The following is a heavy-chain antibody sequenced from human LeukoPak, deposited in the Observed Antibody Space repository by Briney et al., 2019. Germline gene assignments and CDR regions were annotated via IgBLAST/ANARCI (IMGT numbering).Heavy chain of an antibody. D-gene: IGHD6-13*01. CDR3: ARDYFPAAGEEIAFDI. CDR2: INPSGGST. CDR1: GYTFTSYY. V-gene: IGHV1-46*01. Sequence: ASVKVSCKASGYTFTSYYMHWVRQAPGQGLEWMGIINPSGGSTSYAQKFQGRVTMTRDTSTSTVYMELSSLRSEDTAVYYCARDYFPAAGEEIAFDIWGQGTLVTVSS. J-gene: IGHJ4*02.